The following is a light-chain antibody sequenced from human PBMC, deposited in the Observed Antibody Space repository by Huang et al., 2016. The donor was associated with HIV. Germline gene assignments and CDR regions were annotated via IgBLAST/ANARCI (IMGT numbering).Light chain of an antibody. CDR2: GAS. CDR3: QQYNNWPLT. J-gene: IGKJ4*01. Sequence: EIVMTQSPATLSVSQGERATLSCRASHSVSSNLAWYQQKHGQAPRLLIYGASTRATGIPARFSGSGSGTEFTLTISSLQSEDFAVYYCQQYNNWPLTFGGGTKVEIK. V-gene: IGKV3-15*01. CDR1: HSVSSN.